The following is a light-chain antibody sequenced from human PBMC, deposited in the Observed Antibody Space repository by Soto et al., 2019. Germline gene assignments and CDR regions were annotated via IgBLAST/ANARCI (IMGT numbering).Light chain of an antibody. J-gene: IGKJ1*01. CDR2: KAS. CDR3: QQYDSHSVT. Sequence: DIQMTQSPSTLSASVGESVTITCRASQSIANWLAWCQQKPGKAPKVLIYKASSLESGVPSRFSGSGYGTDSTLTITNLQPDDFATYYCQQYDSHSVTFGQGTAVEIK. V-gene: IGKV1-5*03. CDR1: QSIANW.